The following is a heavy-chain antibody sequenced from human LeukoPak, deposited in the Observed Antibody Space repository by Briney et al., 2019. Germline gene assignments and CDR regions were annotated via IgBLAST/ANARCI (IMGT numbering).Heavy chain of an antibody. CDR3: VRGGYCSGGSCYFPVDY. Sequence: GGSLRLSCAASGFTFSSYWMHWVRQAPGKGLVWVSRINSDGSSTSYADSVKGRFTISRDNAKNTLYLQMNSLRAEDTAVYYCVRGGYCSGGSCYFPVDYWGQGTLVTVSS. J-gene: IGHJ4*02. V-gene: IGHV3-74*01. CDR1: GFTFSSYW. D-gene: IGHD2-15*01. CDR2: INSDGSST.